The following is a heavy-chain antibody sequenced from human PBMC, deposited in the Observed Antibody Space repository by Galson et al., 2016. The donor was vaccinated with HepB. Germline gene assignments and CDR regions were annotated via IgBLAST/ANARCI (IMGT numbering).Heavy chain of an antibody. CDR1: GYTFTTYA. CDR3: ARGHIVATVDYYYYGLDV. V-gene: IGHV1-3*01. J-gene: IGHJ6*02. D-gene: IGHD5-12*01. CDR2: INAANGDT. Sequence: SVKVSCKASGYTFTTYAMYWVRQAPGQRLEWMGWINAANGDTKYSQKLQGRGTITWDTSANTAYMELSSVRSEDTAVYYCARGHIVATVDYYYYGLDVWGQGTTVTVSS.